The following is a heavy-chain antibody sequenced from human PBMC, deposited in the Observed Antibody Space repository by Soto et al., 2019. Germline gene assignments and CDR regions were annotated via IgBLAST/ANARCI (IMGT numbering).Heavy chain of an antibody. D-gene: IGHD6-19*01. CDR1: GYTLIELS. CDR2: FDPENGER. Sequence: ASVKVSCKVSGYTLIELSMHWVRQAPGKGLEWMGRFDPENGERIYAQKFQGRVTMTEDTSTDTAYIELSSLRSEDAAVYYCATDHQWLGDYYYGMDVWGQGTTVTVSS. CDR3: ATDHQWLGDYYYGMDV. J-gene: IGHJ6*02. V-gene: IGHV1-24*01.